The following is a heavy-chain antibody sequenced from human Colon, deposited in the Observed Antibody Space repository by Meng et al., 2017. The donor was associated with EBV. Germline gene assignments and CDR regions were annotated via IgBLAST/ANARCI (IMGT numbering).Heavy chain of an antibody. CDR1: GGPFSGFY. V-gene: IGHV4-34*01. Sequence: QVQLQQRGAGRLQPSWTLSLTCTVYGGPFSGFYWTWIRQSPGKGLEWIGEIDDSGNIIYNPSLKSRVTISGDTSKNQFSLNVSSVTAADTAVYYCARSRWLLLQLWGQGTLVTVSS. J-gene: IGHJ4*02. CDR2: IDDSGNI. D-gene: IGHD3-22*01. CDR3: ARSRWLLLQL.